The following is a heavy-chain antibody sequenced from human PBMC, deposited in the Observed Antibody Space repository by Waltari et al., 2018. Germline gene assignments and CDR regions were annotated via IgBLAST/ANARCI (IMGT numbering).Heavy chain of an antibody. V-gene: IGHV4-39*07. J-gene: IGHJ4*02. CDR3: ARSDSSGPISLLFDY. CDR1: GGSISSSSYY. Sequence: PSETLSLTCTVSGGSISSSSYYWGWIRQPPGKGLEWIGSIYYSGSTYYNPSLKSRVTISVDTSKNQFSLKLSSVTAADTAVYYCARSDSSGPISLLFDYWGQGTLVTVSS. D-gene: IGHD3-22*01. CDR2: IYYSGST.